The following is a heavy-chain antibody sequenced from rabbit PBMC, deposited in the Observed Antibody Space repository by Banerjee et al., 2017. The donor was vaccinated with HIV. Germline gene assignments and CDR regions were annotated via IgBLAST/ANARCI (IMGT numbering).Heavy chain of an antibody. Sequence: QEQLEESGGDLVQPEGSLTLTCKASGFSFSDGYVMSWVRQAPGKGLEWIGYIDLLFGTTYYANWVNGRFTISRENNQNTVSLQMNSLTAADTATYFCVRGASGSGYYSLRGQGTLVTVS. CDR1: GFSFSDGYV. J-gene: IGHJ3*01. CDR2: IDLLFGTT. CDR3: VRGASGSGYYSL. D-gene: IGHD1-1*01. V-gene: IGHV1S47*01.